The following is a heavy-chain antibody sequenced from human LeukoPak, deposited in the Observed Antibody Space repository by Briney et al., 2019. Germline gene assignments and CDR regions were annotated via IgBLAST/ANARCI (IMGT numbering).Heavy chain of an antibody. CDR3: ARGRDGYNFKGDY. CDR2: ISAYNGNT. J-gene: IGHJ4*02. Sequence: VASXXVSCKASGYTFTSYGISWVRQAPGQGGEWMGWISAYNGNTNYAQKIQGRVTMTTDTSTSTAYMELRSLRSDDTAVYYCARGRDGYNFKGDYWGQGTLVTVSS. D-gene: IGHD5-24*01. V-gene: IGHV1-18*01. CDR1: GYTFTSYG.